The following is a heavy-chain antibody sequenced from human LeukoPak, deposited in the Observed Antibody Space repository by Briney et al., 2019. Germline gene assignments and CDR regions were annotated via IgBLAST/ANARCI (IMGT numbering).Heavy chain of an antibody. J-gene: IGHJ4*02. CDR2: IESKNDGGTT. V-gene: IGHV3-15*04. Sequence: PGGSLRLSCAVSGFTVSNARMNWVRQAPGKGLEWIGRIESKNDGGTTDYAAPVKGRFTISRDDAKNMVILHIDSLKTEDTAVYYCATVPRITVFGEVIDYWGQGTLVTISS. D-gene: IGHD3-3*01. CDR3: ATVPRITVFGEVIDY. CDR1: GFTVSNAR.